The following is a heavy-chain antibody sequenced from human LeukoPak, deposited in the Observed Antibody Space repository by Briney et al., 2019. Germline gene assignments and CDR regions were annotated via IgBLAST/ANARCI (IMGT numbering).Heavy chain of an antibody. CDR2: ISSSSSTI. CDR3: ARDGESGYDLRGFDY. CDR1: GFTFSSYS. D-gene: IGHD5-12*01. J-gene: IGHJ4*02. Sequence: GSLRLSCAASGFTFSSYSMNWVRQAPGKGLEWVSYISSSSSTIYYADSVKGRFTISRDNAKNSLYLQMNSLRAEDTAVYYCARDGESGYDLRGFDYWGQGTLVTVSS. V-gene: IGHV3-48*01.